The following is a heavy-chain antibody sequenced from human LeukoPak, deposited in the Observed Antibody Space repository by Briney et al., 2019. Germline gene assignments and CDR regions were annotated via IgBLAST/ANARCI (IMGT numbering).Heavy chain of an antibody. CDR2: INPNSGGT. J-gene: IGHJ4*02. CDR3: ARGASYYYDSSGYYYFDY. Sequence: GASVKVSCKASVYTFTGYYMHWVRQAPGQGLEWMGRINPNSGGTNYAQKFQGRVTMTRDTSISTAYMELSRLRSDDTAVYYCARGASYYYDSSGYYYFDYWGQGTLVTVSS. D-gene: IGHD3-22*01. V-gene: IGHV1-2*06. CDR1: VYTFTGYY.